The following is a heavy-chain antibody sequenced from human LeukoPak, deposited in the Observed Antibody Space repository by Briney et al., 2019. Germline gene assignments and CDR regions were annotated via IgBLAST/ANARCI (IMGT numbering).Heavy chain of an antibody. J-gene: IGHJ3*02. D-gene: IGHD3-3*01. CDR2: ISYDGSNK. CDR3: ATVRTIFGVVDAFDI. V-gene: IGHV3-30-3*01. Sequence: PGGSLRLSCAASGFTFSSYAMHWVRQAPGKGLEWVAVISYDGSNKYYADSVKGRFTISRDNSKNTLYLQMNSLRAEDTAVYYCATVRTIFGVVDAFDIWGQGTMVTVSS. CDR1: GFTFSSYA.